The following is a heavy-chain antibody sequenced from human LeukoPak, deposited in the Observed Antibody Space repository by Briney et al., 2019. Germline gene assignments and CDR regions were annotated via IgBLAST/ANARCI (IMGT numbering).Heavy chain of an antibody. Sequence: SETLSLTCTVSGGSISSYYLSWIRQPPGKGLEWIGYIYYSGSTNYNPSLKSRVTISVDTSKNQFSLKLSYVTAADTAVYYCARDPRNPDAFDIWGQGTMVTVSS. D-gene: IGHD2/OR15-2a*01. CDR2: IYYSGST. J-gene: IGHJ3*02. CDR1: GGSISSYY. V-gene: IGHV4-59*01. CDR3: ARDPRNPDAFDI.